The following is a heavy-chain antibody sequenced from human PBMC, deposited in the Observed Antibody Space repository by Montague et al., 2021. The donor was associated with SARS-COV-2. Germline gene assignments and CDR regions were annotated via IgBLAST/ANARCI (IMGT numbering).Heavy chain of an antibody. D-gene: IGHD3-22*01. V-gene: IGHV4-39*07. CDR2: IYHTGST. J-gene: IGHJ6*02. CDR1: GGSISSSSYY. Sequence: SETLSLTCTVSGGSISSSSYYWGWLRQPPGKGLEWIGSIYHTGSTYYNPSLKSRVTISVDTSKNQFSLKLSSVTAADTAVYYCARDTRIAMLVVVTRYGLDSGGQGTPVTVSS. CDR3: ARDTRIAMLVVVTRYGLDS.